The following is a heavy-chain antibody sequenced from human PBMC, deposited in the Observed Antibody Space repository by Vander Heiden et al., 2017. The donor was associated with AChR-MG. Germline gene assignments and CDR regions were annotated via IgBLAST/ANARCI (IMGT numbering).Heavy chain of an antibody. D-gene: IGHD1-26*01. Sequence: VQLQPWGAGLLKPSETLSLTCAVYGGSFSGYYWSWIRQPQGKGLEWIGEINHSGSTNYNPSIKRRVTISVDTSKTQFSLKLSSVTAADTAVYYCARGAGYSVIDQFVLGLAFWGQGTMVTVSS. CDR3: ARGAGYSVIDQFVLGLAF. CDR1: GGSFSGYY. V-gene: IGHV4-34*01. J-gene: IGHJ3*01. CDR2: INHSGST.